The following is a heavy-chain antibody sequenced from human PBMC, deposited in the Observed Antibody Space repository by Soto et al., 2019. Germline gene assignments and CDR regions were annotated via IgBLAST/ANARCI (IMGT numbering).Heavy chain of an antibody. Sequence: GASVTVSCMDSGYTFTSYGSRWLRQAPGQGREGMEWISAYNGNTNYAQKPQGRFTMTTDTSASTSYMELRSLRSDDTAVYYCARGGAGTTEGWANYHYYYGMDVWGQGTTVTVSS. CDR3: ARGGAGTTEGWANYHYYYGMDV. D-gene: IGHD1-1*01. V-gene: IGHV1-18*01. CDR1: GYTFTSYG. CDR2: ISAYNGNT. J-gene: IGHJ6*02.